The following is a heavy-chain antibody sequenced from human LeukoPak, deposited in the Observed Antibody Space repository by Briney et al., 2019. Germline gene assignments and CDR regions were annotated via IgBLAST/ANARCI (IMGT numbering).Heavy chain of an antibody. V-gene: IGHV3-53*01. CDR1: GFTVSSNY. CDR2: IYSGGST. CDR3: ASGSGSYRTPYYYMDV. Sequence: GGSLRLSCVASGFTVSSNYMSWVRQAPGKGLEWVSVIYSGGSTYYEDSVMGRFIISRDNSKNTLYLQMNSLRAEDTAVYYCASGSGSYRTPYYYMDVWGTGTTVTVSS. J-gene: IGHJ6*03. D-gene: IGHD3-10*01.